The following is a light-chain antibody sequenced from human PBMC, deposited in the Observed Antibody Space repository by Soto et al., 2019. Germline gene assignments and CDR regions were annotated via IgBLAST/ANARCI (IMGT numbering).Light chain of an antibody. CDR3: AAWDDSLKGLV. CDR2: NNN. V-gene: IGLV1-44*01. Sequence: QSVLTQPHSASGTPGQRVTLSFSGSSSNIGSNTVNWYQQLPGTAPKLLIYNNNQRPSGVPDRFAGSKSGTSASLAISGLQSEDEADYYCAAWDDSLKGLVFGTGTKVTVL. CDR1: SSNIGSNT. J-gene: IGLJ1*01.